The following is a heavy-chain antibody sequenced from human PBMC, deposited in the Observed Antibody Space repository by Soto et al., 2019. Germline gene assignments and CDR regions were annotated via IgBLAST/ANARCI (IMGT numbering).Heavy chain of an antibody. Sequence: SETLSLTCTVSGGSISSGGYYWSWIRQHPGKGLEWIGYIYYSGSTYYNPSLKSRVTISVDTSKNQFSLKLSSVTAADTAVYYCARDQQLVPPYYYGMDVWGQGTTVTVSS. J-gene: IGHJ6*02. D-gene: IGHD6-13*01. CDR1: GGSISSGGYY. CDR3: ARDQQLVPPYYYGMDV. CDR2: IYYSGST. V-gene: IGHV4-31*03.